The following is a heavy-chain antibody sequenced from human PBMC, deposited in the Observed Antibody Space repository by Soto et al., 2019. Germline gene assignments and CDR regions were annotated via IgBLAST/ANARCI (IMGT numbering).Heavy chain of an antibody. D-gene: IGHD3-3*01. CDR1: GFTFSSCA. Sequence: PGGSLRLSCAASGFTFSSCAMSWVRQAPGKGLEWVSAISGSGGSTYYADSVKGRFTISRDNSKNTLYLQMNSLRAEDTAVYYCARGSHVLRFLEWLLHYYYYYYMDVWGKGTTVTVSS. J-gene: IGHJ6*03. V-gene: IGHV3-23*01. CDR2: ISGSGGST. CDR3: ARGSHVLRFLEWLLHYYYYYYMDV.